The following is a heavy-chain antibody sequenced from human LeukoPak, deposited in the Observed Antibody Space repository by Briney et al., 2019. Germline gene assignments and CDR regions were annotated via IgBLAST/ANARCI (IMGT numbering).Heavy chain of an antibody. J-gene: IGHJ6*04. CDR1: GGSLNGYY. Sequence: SETLSLTCTVSGGSLNGYYWGWIRQPPGKGLECIGYIHSSEGTAHNASLKSRLTISLDSSKNQFSLTLSSVTAADTAVYYCARHVYGEGMVVWGKGTTVTVSS. D-gene: IGHD4-17*01. CDR3: ARHVYGEGMVV. V-gene: IGHV4-59*08. CDR2: IHSSEGT.